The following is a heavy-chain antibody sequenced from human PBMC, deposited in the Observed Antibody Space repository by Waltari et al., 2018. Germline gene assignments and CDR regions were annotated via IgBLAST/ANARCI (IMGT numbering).Heavy chain of an antibody. V-gene: IGHV4-34*01. CDR2: INHSGST. Sequence: QVQLQQWGAGLLKPSETLSLTCAVYGGSFSGYYWSWIRQPPGKGLAWIGEINHSGSTNYNPSLKSRVTISVDTSKNQFSLKLSSVTAADTAVYYCARGTGGSYYDFWSGYYPLYYMDVWGKGTTVTVSS. D-gene: IGHD3-3*01. CDR1: GGSFSGYY. CDR3: ARGTGGSYYDFWSGYYPLYYMDV. J-gene: IGHJ6*03.